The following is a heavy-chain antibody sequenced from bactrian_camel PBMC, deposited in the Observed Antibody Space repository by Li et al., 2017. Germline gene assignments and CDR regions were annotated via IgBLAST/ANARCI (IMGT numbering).Heavy chain of an antibody. J-gene: IGHJ4*01. Sequence: QLVESGGGSVQAGGSLRLSCAASGYTYSSYCMGWFRQAPGKGLEWVSSVHNDGTVTYYADSVKGRFTISRDNAKNTVYLQMNSLKSEDTALYYCATPVFGSWDYWGQGTQVTVS. V-gene: IGHV3S6*01. CDR3: ATPVFGSWDY. CDR1: GYTYSSYC. CDR2: VHNDGTVT. D-gene: IGHD2*01.